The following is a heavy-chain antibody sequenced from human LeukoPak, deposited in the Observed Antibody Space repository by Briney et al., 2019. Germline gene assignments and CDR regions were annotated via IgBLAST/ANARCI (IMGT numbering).Heavy chain of an antibody. CDR2: IKQDGTE. D-gene: IGHD4-17*01. CDR1: GLTFRRHW. CDR3: VRGPDYGDRLDYFDN. Sequence: GGSLRLSCAASGLTFRRHWMSWVRQAPGKWPEWVAHIKQDGTEYYVDSVKGRFIISRDNDKNSLYLPMNSPRAEDTAVYTCVRGPDYGDRLDYFDNWGQGTLVTVSS. J-gene: IGHJ4*02. V-gene: IGHV3-7*01.